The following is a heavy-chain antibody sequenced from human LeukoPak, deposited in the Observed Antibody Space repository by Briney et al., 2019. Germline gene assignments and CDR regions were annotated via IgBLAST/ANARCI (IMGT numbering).Heavy chain of an antibody. CDR3: ARGELLWFGEYYPVP. CDR2: INPSGGST. D-gene: IGHD3-10*01. Sequence: ASVKVSCKASGYTFTSYYMHWVRQAPGQGLEWMGIINPSGGSTSYAQKFQGRVTMTRDTSTSTVYMELSSLRSEDTAVYYCARGELLWFGEYYPVPWGQGTLVTVSS. CDR1: GYTFTSYY. J-gene: IGHJ5*02. V-gene: IGHV1-46*01.